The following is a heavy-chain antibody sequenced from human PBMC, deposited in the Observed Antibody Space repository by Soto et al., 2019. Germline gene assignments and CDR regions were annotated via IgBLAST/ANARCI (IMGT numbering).Heavy chain of an antibody. J-gene: IGHJ4*02. D-gene: IGHD6-13*01. CDR3: ARFSSRYYYFDY. V-gene: IGHV1-2*04. CDR1: GYTFTGYY. CDR2: INPNSGGT. Sequence: ASVKVSCKAFGYTFTGYYIHWVRQAPGQGLEWMGWINPNSGGTNYAQKFQGWLTVTRDTSITTAYMELSRLKSEDTAVYYCARFSSRYYYFDYWGQGTLVTVS.